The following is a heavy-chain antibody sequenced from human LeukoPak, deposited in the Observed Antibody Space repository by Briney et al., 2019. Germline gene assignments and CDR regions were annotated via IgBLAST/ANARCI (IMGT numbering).Heavy chain of an antibody. D-gene: IGHD6-19*01. J-gene: IGHJ4*02. CDR2: INGDGGST. CDR3: AKDNANQWLPDY. V-gene: IGHV3-43*02. Sequence: GWSLRLSCAASGFTFEHYAMHWVRQAPGKGLEWVSFINGDGGSTYYADSVKGRFTISRDNNKNSLYLQLSSLRSEDTALYYCAKDNANQWLPDYWGRGTLVTVSS. CDR1: GFTFEHYA.